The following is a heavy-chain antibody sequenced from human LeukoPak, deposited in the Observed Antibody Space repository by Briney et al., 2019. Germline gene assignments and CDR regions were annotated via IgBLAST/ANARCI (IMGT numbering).Heavy chain of an antibody. J-gene: IGHJ5*02. Sequence: GASVKISCKASGFTFKNFYIHWLRQAPGQGLEWMGMFDPSDGITTYSQKFQGRLTMTRDTSTTTLYMELNSLRSDDTAVYYCARDEEGLDPWGQGTLVTVSS. CDR2: FDPSDGIT. CDR1: GFTFKNFY. CDR3: ARDEEGLDP. V-gene: IGHV1-46*02.